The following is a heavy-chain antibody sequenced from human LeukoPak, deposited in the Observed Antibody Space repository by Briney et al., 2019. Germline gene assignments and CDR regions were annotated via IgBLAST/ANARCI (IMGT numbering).Heavy chain of an antibody. CDR2: IYYSGST. D-gene: IGHD3-10*01. J-gene: IGHJ5*02. CDR1: GGSISSYY. CDR3: ARRGPDYGSGRRGWFDP. Sequence: PSETLSLTCTVSGGSISSYYWSWIRQPPGKGLEWIGYIYYSGSTNYNPSLKSRVTISVDTSKNQFSLKLSSVTAADTAVYYCARRGPDYGSGRRGWFDPWGQGTLVTVSS. V-gene: IGHV4-59*01.